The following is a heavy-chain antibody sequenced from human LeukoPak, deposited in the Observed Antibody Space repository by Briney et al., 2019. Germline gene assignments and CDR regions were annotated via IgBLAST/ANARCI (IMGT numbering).Heavy chain of an antibody. CDR2: INPKGGGT. V-gene: IGHV1-2*02. J-gene: IGHJ5*02. D-gene: IGHD3-16*01. Sequence: GASVKVSFKSSGYTFSYYVIYWVRQAPGQGLERMGWINPKGGGTNYVQKVQGRGTMTRDTSINTVNMELSSLNSADTAMYYCARDVIMGDHQGWFDPWGQGTLVTVSS. CDR1: GYTFSYYV. CDR3: ARDVIMGDHQGWFDP.